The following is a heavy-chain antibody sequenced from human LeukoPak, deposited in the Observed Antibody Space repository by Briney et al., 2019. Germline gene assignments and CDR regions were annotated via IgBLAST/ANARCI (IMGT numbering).Heavy chain of an antibody. Sequence: GASVKVSCKASGYTFATSGISWVRQAPGQGLEWMGWIGAYNGNTNYVQKFQGRVTMTTETSTSTAYMELRSLRSDDTAVYYCARGHQYDFDYWGQGTLVTVSS. CDR3: ARGHQYDFDY. V-gene: IGHV1-18*01. D-gene: IGHD2-2*01. J-gene: IGHJ4*02. CDR2: IGAYNGNT. CDR1: GYTFATSG.